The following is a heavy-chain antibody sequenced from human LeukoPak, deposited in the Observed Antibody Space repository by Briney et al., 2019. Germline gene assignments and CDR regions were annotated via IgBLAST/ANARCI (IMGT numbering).Heavy chain of an antibody. CDR3: AKGRKYSSSWRGDY. V-gene: IGHV3-9*01. CDR1: GFTFDDYA. Sequence: PGGSLRLSCAASGFTFDDYAMHWVRQAPGKGLEWVSGISWNSGSIGYADSVKGRFTISRDNAKNSLYLQMNSLRAEDTALYYCAKGRKYSSSWRGDYWGQGTLVTVSS. CDR2: ISWNSGSI. J-gene: IGHJ4*02. D-gene: IGHD6-13*01.